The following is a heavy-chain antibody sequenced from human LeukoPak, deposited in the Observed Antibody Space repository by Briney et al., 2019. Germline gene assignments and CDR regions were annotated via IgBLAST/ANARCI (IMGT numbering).Heavy chain of an antibody. D-gene: IGHD2-15*01. CDR1: GYTFTSYY. J-gene: IGHJ4*02. V-gene: IGHV1-46*01. Sequence: ASVKVSCKASGYTFTSYYIFWVRQAPGQGPEWMGIINPSGGSTSYAQKFQGRVTMTRDTSTSTVYMELSSLRSEDTAVYYCARAFVVGHYGFDYWGQGTLVTVSS. CDR2: INPSGGST. CDR3: ARAFVVGHYGFDY.